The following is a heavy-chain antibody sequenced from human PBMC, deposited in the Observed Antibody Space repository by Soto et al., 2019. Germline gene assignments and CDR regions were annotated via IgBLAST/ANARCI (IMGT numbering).Heavy chain of an antibody. J-gene: IGHJ4*02. Sequence: SETLSLTCTVSGGSISSSSYYWGWIRQPPGKGLEWIGSIYYSGSTYYNPSLKSRVTISVDTSKNQFSLKLSSVTAADTAVYYCASGEWLLKNYYDSSGYWIHYWGQGTLVTVSS. CDR1: GGSISSSSYY. V-gene: IGHV4-39*01. CDR3: ASGEWLLKNYYDSSGYWIHY. CDR2: IYYSGST. D-gene: IGHD3-22*01.